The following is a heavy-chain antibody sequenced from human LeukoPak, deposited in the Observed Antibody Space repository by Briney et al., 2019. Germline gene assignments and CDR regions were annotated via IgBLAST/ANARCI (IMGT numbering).Heavy chain of an antibody. Sequence: PSETLSLTCTVSGGSISSYYWSWIRQPPGKGLEWIGYMYNSGITNYNPSLNSRVTISLDTSKNQFSLKLSSVTAADTAVFYCARGYSSIRGWFDPWGQGTPVTVSS. V-gene: IGHV4-59*01. CDR1: GGSISSYY. D-gene: IGHD6-13*01. J-gene: IGHJ5*02. CDR2: MYNSGIT. CDR3: ARGYSSIRGWFDP.